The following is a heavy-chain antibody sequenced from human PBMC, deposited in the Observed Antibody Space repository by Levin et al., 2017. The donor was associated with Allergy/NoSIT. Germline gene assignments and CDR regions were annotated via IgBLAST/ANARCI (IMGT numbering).Heavy chain of an antibody. V-gene: IGHV4-61*01. Sequence: SQTLSLTCSVPGGSVSSGTYYWSWIRRPPGKGLEWIGYINYRGVTKYNPSLKSRVTISVDTSKNEFSLKVTSVTAADTAVYYCARNRIIVSGGNDYYYGMDVWGQGTTVTVSS. J-gene: IGHJ6*02. D-gene: IGHD5/OR15-5a*01. CDR3: ARNRIIVSGGNDYYYGMDV. CDR1: GGSVSSGTYY. CDR2: INYRGVT.